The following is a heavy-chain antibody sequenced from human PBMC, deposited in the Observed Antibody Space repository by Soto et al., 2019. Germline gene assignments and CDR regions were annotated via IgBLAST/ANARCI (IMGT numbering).Heavy chain of an antibody. CDR2: ITYDGRNK. D-gene: IGHD2-2*01. V-gene: IGHV3-30*04. CDR1: GFTFSSYA. J-gene: IGHJ4*02. Sequence: GGSLRLSCAASGFTFSSYAMHWVRQAPGKGLEWVAVITYDGRNKYDVDSVKGRFTISRDNAKNTLYLLMHSLRAEDTAVYYCAKNNRYCSSTNCFVFDYWGQGTLVTVSS. CDR3: AKNNRYCSSTNCFVFDY.